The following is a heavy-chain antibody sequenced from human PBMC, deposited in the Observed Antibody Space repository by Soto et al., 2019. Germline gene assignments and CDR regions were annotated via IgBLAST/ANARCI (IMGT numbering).Heavy chain of an antibody. Sequence: QVKLQESGPGLVKPSGTLSLTCAVSGGSISTSNLWTWVRQPPGKGLEWIGEIYHSGSTNYNPSLKSRVTISVDKSKNQFSLKLNSVTAADTAVYYCARSPRSIAAGGIDYWGQGFLVTVSS. D-gene: IGHD6-13*01. J-gene: IGHJ4*02. CDR2: IYHSGST. V-gene: IGHV4-4*02. CDR1: GGSISTSNL. CDR3: ARSPRSIAAGGIDY.